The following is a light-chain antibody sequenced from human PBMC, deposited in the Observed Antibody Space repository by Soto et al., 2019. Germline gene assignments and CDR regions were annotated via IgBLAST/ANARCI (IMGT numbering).Light chain of an antibody. J-gene: IGKJ5*01. V-gene: IGKV1-12*01. CDR2: TGS. Sequence: DIQMTQSPSYVAASVGDRVTITCSASQGIKNWLAWYQQKPWKATNLLIYTGSSLQSGVNSRFSGSGSGTDFTLTLNTLQPEDFATYDCKQAASFPITLGQGTRREVK. CDR3: KQAASFPIT. CDR1: QGIKNW.